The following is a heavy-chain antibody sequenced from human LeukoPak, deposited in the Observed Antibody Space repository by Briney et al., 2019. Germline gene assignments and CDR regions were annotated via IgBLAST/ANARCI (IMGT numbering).Heavy chain of an antibody. J-gene: IGHJ5*02. Sequence: PGTSLRLSCAVSGFIIGNYGMHWVRQAPDKGLEWVAMISHDGGVKYYGDSVKGRLTISRDNSENTLYLQMNSLRVEDTAVYYCARDWGSSGWYNWFAPWGQGTLVTVSS. CDR2: ISHDGGVK. CDR1: GFIIGNYG. D-gene: IGHD6-19*01. V-gene: IGHV3-30*03. CDR3: ARDWGSSGWYNWFAP.